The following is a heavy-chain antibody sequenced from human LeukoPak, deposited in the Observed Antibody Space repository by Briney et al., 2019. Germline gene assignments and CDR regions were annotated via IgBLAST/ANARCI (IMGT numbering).Heavy chain of an antibody. Sequence: SETLSLTCRVSGYSISRGYFWGWLRQPPGKGLEWIGSMSFSGNTHYSPSLKSRVTVSVDTSNNQFSLRLSSVTAADTAVYYCAATYYDILTGYQEIYRIPRRRVWANYYMDVWGKGTTVTVSS. CDR2: MSFSGNT. CDR1: GYSISRGYF. J-gene: IGHJ6*03. CDR3: AATYYDILTGYQEIYRIPRRRVWANYYMDV. D-gene: IGHD3-9*01. V-gene: IGHV4-38-2*01.